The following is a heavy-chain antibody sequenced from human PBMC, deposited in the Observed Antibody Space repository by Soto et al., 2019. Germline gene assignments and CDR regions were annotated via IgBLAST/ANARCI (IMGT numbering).Heavy chain of an antibody. CDR1: FXSYG. V-gene: IGHV3-33*01. CDR2: IWYDGSNK. CDR3: ASAVXYSSSYYIDY. Sequence: FXSYGMHWVRQAPGKGLEWVAVIWYDGSNKYYADSVKGRFTISRDNSKNTLYLQMNSLRAEDTAVYYFASAVXYSSSYYIDYWSQGTLVTVSS. J-gene: IGHJ4*02. D-gene: IGHD6-6*01.